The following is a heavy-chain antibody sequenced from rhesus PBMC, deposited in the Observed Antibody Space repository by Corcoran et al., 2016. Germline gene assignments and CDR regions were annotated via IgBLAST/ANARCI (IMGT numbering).Heavy chain of an antibody. J-gene: IGHJ4*01. D-gene: IGHD6-25*01. CDR2: IFVSGGST. CDR3: ARVVYSGSPIFDY. CDR1: GGSISDSYR. V-gene: IGHV4S10*01. Sequence: QVQLQESGPGVVKPSETLSLTCAVSGGSISDSYRWSWIRQPPGKGLEWIGYIFVSGGSTVYNPSLKWRVTISTDTSKNQFSLKLSSVTAADTAVYYCARVVYSGSPIFDYWGQGVLVTVSS.